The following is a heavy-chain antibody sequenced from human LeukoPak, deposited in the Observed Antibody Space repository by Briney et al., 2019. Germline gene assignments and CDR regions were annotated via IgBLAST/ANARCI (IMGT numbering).Heavy chain of an antibody. CDR2: INPSGGST. CDR1: GYTFTSYY. CDR3: ARVSGSSDIDY. Sequence: ASVKVSCKASGYTFTSYYMHWVRQAPGQGLEWMGIINPSGGSTNYAQKFQGRVTMTRDTSISTAYMELSRLRSDDTAVYYCARVSGSSDIDYWGQGTLVTVSS. J-gene: IGHJ4*02. V-gene: IGHV1-46*01. D-gene: IGHD3-9*01.